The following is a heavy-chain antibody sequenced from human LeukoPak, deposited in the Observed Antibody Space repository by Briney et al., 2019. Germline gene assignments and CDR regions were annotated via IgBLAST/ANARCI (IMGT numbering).Heavy chain of an antibody. CDR2: IRYDGSNK. D-gene: IGHD6-6*01. CDR3: AKAEYSSSGFVDY. CDR1: GFTFSTYT. V-gene: IGHV3-30*02. J-gene: IGHJ4*02. Sequence: GGSLRLSCAASGFTFSTYTMNWVRQAPGKGLEWVAFIRYDGSNKYYADSVKGRFTISRDNSKNTLYLQMNSLRAEDTAVYYCAKAEYSSSGFVDYWGQGTLVTVSS.